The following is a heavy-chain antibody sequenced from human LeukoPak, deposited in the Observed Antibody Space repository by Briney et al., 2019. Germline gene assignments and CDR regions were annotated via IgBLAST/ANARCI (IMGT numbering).Heavy chain of an antibody. J-gene: IGHJ4*02. CDR1: GGTFSSYA. CDR3: AREHEGHYSSGSYYFDY. V-gene: IGHV1-69*05. CDR2: IIPIFGTA. Sequence: ASVKVSCKASGGTFSSYAIGWVRQAPGQGLEWMGGIIPIFGTANYAQKFQGRVTITTDESTSTAYMELSSLRSEDTAVYYCAREHEGHYSSGSYYFDYWGQGTLVTVSS. D-gene: IGHD6-19*01.